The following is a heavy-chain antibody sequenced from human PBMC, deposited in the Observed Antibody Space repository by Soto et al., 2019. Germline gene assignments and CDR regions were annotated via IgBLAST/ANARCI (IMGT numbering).Heavy chain of an antibody. J-gene: IGHJ6*03. Sequence: QVQLVQSGAEVKKPGASVKVSCKASGYTFTGYYMHWVRQAPGQGLEWMGWINPNSGGTNYAQKFQGWVTMTRETSISTAYMELSRLRSDDTAVYYCARDGIAAAGTVYYYYYMDVWGKGTTVTVSS. CDR1: GYTFTGYY. CDR2: INPNSGGT. V-gene: IGHV1-2*04. D-gene: IGHD6-13*01. CDR3: ARDGIAAAGTVYYYYYMDV.